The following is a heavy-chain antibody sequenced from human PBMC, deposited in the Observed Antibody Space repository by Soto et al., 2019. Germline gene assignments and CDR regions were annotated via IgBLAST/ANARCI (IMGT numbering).Heavy chain of an antibody. J-gene: IGHJ5*01. CDR3: AKLSRALYYDFWSGPNRGPNWFDS. D-gene: IGHD3-3*01. Sequence: GGSLRLSCAASGFTFSSYAMSWVRQAPGKGLEWVSAISGSGGSTYYADSVKGRFTISRDNSKNTLYLQMNSLRAEDTAVYYCAKLSRALYYDFWSGPNRGPNWFDSWGQGTLVTVSS. CDR1: GFTFSSYA. CDR2: ISGSGGST. V-gene: IGHV3-23*01.